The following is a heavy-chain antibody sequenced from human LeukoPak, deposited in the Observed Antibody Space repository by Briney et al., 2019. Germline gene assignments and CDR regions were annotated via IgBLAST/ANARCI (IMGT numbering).Heavy chain of an antibody. V-gene: IGHV1-18*01. CDR3: ARTSYVRGSYRSDDAFDI. J-gene: IGHJ3*02. CDR2: ISAYNGNT. CDR1: GYTFTSYG. Sequence: GASVKVSCKASGYTFTSYGIGWVRQAPGQGLEWMGWISAYNGNTNYAQRLQGRVTMTTDTSTSTAYMELRSLRSDDTAVYYCARTSYVRGSYRSDDAFDIWGQGTMVTVSS. D-gene: IGHD3-16*02.